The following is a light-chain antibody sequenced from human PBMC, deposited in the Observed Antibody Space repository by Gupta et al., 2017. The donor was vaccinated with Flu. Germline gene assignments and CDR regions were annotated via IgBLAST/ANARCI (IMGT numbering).Light chain of an antibody. Sequence: SSDIDNYNDVSWYQQHPGKALKLMIYEVDKRPSGVSDRISGPKSGNTASLTVTGLQAGDEADYYCSPDAGSNKLLVGGGIKL. CDR1: SSDIDNYND. V-gene: IGLV2-8*01. CDR2: EVD. CDR3: SPDAGSNKLL. J-gene: IGLJ2*01.